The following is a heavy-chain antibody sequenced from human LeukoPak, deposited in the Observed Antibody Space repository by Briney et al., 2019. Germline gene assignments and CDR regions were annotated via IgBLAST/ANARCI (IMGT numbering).Heavy chain of an antibody. CDR1: GFTVSSNY. D-gene: IGHD6-6*01. J-gene: IGHJ5*02. Sequence: PGGSLRLSCAASGFTVSSNYMSWVRQAPGKGLEWVSGINWNGGSTGYADSVKGRFTISRDNAKNSLYLQMNSLRAEDTALYYCARSGGSSSFSGDNWFDPWGQGTLVTVSS. CDR3: ARSGGSSSFSGDNWFDP. V-gene: IGHV3-20*04. CDR2: INWNGGST.